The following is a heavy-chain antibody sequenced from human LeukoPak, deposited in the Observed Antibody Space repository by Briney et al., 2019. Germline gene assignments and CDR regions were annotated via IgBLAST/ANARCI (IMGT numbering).Heavy chain of an antibody. CDR1: GGTFISYA. CDR3: ARDSLGELSFDY. D-gene: IGHD3-16*02. V-gene: IGHV1-69*05. Sequence: SVKVSCKASGGTFISYAISWVRQAPGQGLEWRGRIIPIFGTANYAQKLQGRVTITTDESTSTAYMELSSLRSEDTAVYYCARDSLGELSFDYWGQGTLVTVSS. J-gene: IGHJ4*02. CDR2: IIPIFGTA.